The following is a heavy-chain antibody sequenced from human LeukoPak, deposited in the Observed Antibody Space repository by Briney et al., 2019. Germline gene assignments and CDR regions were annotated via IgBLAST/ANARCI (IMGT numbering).Heavy chain of an antibody. Sequence: SETLSLTCAVSGYSISSGYYWGWIRQPPGKGLEWIGSIYHSGSTHYNPSRKSPVTISVDTSKNQFSLKLNSVTAADTAVYYCARNGTNNYFDYWGQGTLVTVSS. J-gene: IGHJ4*02. V-gene: IGHV4-38-2*01. CDR1: GYSISSGYY. D-gene: IGHD2-2*01. CDR3: ARNGTNNYFDY. CDR2: IYHSGST.